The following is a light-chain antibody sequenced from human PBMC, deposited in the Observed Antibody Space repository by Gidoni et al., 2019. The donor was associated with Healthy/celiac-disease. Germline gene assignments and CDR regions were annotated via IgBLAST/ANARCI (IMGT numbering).Light chain of an antibody. Sequence: EIVLTQSPGTLSLSPGERATLSCRASQSVSSSYLAWYQQKPGQAPRLLIYGASSRATGIPDRFSGSGSGTDFTLTLSRLEPEDFAVYYCQQYGSSSTFGGGTKVEIK. CDR1: QSVSSSY. CDR2: GAS. CDR3: QQYGSSST. J-gene: IGKJ4*01. V-gene: IGKV3-20*01.